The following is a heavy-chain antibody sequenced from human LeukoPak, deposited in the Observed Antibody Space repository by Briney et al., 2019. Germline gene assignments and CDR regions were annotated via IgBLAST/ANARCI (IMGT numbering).Heavy chain of an antibody. CDR3: AKDITSGSYTPYFDY. V-gene: IGHV3-11*01. CDR2: IVHSGSSM. J-gene: IGHJ4*02. Sequence: PGGSLRLSCAASGFIFSDFYMNWVRQAPGKGLEWVSYIVHSGSSMYYADSVKGRFTISRDNAKNSLYLQMNSLRAEDTALYYCAKDITSGSYTPYFDYWGQGTLVTVSS. CDR1: GFIFSDFY. D-gene: IGHD1-26*01.